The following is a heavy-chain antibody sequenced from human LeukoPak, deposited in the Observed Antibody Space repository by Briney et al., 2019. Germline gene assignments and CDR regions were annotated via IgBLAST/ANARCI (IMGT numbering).Heavy chain of an antibody. CDR1: GGSFSGYY. J-gene: IGHJ5*02. Sequence: PSETLPLTCAVYGGSFSGYYWSWIRQPPGKGLEWIGEINHSGSTNYNPSLKSRVTISVDTSKNQFSLKLSSVTAADTAVYYGARGRYYYGSGSSGNWFDPWGQGTLVTVSS. CDR2: INHSGST. V-gene: IGHV4-34*01. D-gene: IGHD3-10*01. CDR3: ARGRYYYGSGSSGNWFDP.